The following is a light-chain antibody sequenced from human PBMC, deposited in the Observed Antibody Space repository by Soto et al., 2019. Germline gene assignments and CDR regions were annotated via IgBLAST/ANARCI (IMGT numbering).Light chain of an antibody. J-gene: IGKJ2*01. CDR2: TSG. Sequence: IQMTQSPSSLSASLGDRVTITCRASQRITTYLNWYQQKPGNAPKLRITTSGTLQRGVPSRFSGSGYGKYFTLTITSLQREDFATYFCQQTYSTPYTFGQGTKLEIK. CDR1: QRITTY. V-gene: IGKV1-39*01. CDR3: QQTYSTPYT.